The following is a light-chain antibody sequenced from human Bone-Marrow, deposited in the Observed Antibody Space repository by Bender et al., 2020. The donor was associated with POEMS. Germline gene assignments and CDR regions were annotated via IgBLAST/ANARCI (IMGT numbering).Light chain of an antibody. J-gene: IGLJ2*01. Sequence: QSALTQPASVSGSPGQSITISCTGTSSDVGNYDLVSWYQQYPGKAPKLIIYEVTKRPSGVSNRFSGSKSGNTASLTVSGLQAEDEADYYCCSYAGSSTLIFGGGTKLTVL. CDR1: SSDVGNYDL. CDR3: CSYAGSSTLI. V-gene: IGLV2-23*02. CDR2: EVT.